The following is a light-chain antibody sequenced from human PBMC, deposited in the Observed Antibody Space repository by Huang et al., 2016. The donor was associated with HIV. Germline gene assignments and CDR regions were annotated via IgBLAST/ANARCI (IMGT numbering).Light chain of an antibody. CDR2: WAS. Sequence: DIIMNQSPDSLAVSLGERATLNCRSSQSVYSSSTSKDYMAWFQQKPGQPPRLLLFWASTREAGVPDRFSGSVSGTHFTLTIANLEAEDAAIYYCQQYYSSPQTFGQGTRVEVK. CDR1: QSVYSSSTSKDY. V-gene: IGKV4-1*01. J-gene: IGKJ1*01. CDR3: QQYYSSPQT.